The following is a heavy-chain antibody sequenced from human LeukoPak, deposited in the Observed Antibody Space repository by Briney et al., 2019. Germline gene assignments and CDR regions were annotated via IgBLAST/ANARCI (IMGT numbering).Heavy chain of an antibody. J-gene: IGHJ4*02. D-gene: IGHD1-26*01. Sequence: SGPTLVKPTQTLTLTCTFSGFSLSTSGVGVGWIRQPPGKALEWLALIYSTDDKRYGPSLKTRLTITNDTSKNQVVLTMTNMDPVDTATYSCAHSVIVGSTLGYFDYWGQGTLVTVSS. CDR3: AHSVIVGSTLGYFDY. CDR2: IYSTDDK. V-gene: IGHV2-5*01. CDR1: GFSLSTSGVG.